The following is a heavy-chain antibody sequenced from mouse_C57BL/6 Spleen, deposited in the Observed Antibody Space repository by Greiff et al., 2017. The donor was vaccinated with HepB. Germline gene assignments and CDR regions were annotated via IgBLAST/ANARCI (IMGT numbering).Heavy chain of an antibody. D-gene: IGHD2-12*01. V-gene: IGHV1-42*01. CDR2: INPSTGGT. J-gene: IGHJ4*01. Sequence: VQLQQSGPELVKPGASVKISCKASGYSFTGYYMNWVKQSPEKSLEWIGEINPSTGGTTYNQKFKAKATLTVDKSSSTAYMQLKSLTSEDSAVYYCARSHAYSNDVYYAMDYWGQGTSVTVSS. CDR1: GYSFTGYY. CDR3: ARSHAYSNDVYYAMDY.